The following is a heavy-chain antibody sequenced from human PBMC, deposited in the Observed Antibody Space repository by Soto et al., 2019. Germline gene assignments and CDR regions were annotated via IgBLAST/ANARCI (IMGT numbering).Heavy chain of an antibody. CDR3: ARDRGDLGDAFDI. D-gene: IGHD2-21*02. CDR1: GFTFSSYG. V-gene: IGHV3-33*01. Sequence: QVQLVESGGGVVLPRRSLRLSCAASGFTFSSYGMQWVRQAPGKGLEWVAVIWYDGSNQYYADSVKGRFTISRDNSKNTLYLQMNSLRADDTAVYYCARDRGDLGDAFDIWGQGAMVTVSS. CDR2: IWYDGSNQ. J-gene: IGHJ3*02.